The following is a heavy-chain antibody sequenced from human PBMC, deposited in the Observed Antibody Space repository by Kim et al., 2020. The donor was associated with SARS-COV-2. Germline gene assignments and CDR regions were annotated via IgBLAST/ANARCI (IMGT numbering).Heavy chain of an antibody. Sequence: GGSLRLSCAASGFTFSSYGMHWVRQAPGKGLEWVAVIWYDGSNKYYADSVKGRFTISRDNSKNTLYLQMNSLRAEDTAVYYCARDSDYYDSSGYYNESPYYMDVWGKGTTVTVSS. CDR2: IWYDGSNK. J-gene: IGHJ6*03. CDR1: GFTFSSYG. D-gene: IGHD3-22*01. CDR3: ARDSDYYDSSGYYNESPYYMDV. V-gene: IGHV3-33*01.